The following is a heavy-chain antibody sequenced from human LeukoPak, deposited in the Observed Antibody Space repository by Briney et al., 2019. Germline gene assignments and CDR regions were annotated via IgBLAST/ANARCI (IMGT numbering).Heavy chain of an antibody. D-gene: IGHD7-27*01. CDR2: IYSGGST. CDR1: GFTVSSNY. J-gene: IGHJ4*02. CDR3: ARGRLGYYFDY. V-gene: IGHV3-66*02. Sequence: GGSLRLSCAASGFTVSSNYMNWVRQTPGKGLEWVSVIYSGGSTYYADSVKGRFTISRDNSKNTLYLQMNSLRAEDTAVYYCARGRLGYYFDYWSQGTLVTVSS.